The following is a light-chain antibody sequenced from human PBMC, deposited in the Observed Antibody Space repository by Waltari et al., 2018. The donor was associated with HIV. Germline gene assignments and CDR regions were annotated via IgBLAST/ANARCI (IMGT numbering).Light chain of an antibody. J-gene: IGLJ1*01. V-gene: IGLV3-25*03. Sequence: SYELTQPPSVSVSPGQTARITCSGDALSKQYTYWYQQKPGQAPVVVIFQDNKRPAGIPERFSGSDSGKAVTLTISGVQAEDEALYFCQSTDSSGSFVFGAGTKVTVL. CDR2: QDN. CDR3: QSTDSSGSFV. CDR1: ALSKQY.